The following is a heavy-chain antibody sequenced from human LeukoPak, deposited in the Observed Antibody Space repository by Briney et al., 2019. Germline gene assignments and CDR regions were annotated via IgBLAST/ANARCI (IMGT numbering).Heavy chain of an antibody. V-gene: IGHV3-64D*06. Sequence: GGSLRLSCSASGFTFNSYPVHWVRQAPGKGLEYVSGISRNGGSTYYADSVKGRFTVSRDNSKNTLYLQMSSLRAEDTAVYYCVKESGFMVAPNSAFDFWGQGTMVTVSS. D-gene: IGHD4/OR15-4a*01. CDR1: GFTFNSYP. J-gene: IGHJ3*01. CDR2: ISRNGGST. CDR3: VKESGFMVAPNSAFDF.